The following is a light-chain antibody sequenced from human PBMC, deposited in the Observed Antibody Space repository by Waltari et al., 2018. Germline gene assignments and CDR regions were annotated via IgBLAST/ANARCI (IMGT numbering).Light chain of an antibody. V-gene: IGKV4-1*01. J-gene: IGKJ4*02. CDR1: QSVLYSSNNKNY. CDR3: QQCYSTPWT. CDR2: WAS. Sequence: DIVMTQSPDSLAVSLGERATINCKSSQSVLYSSNNKNYLAWYQQKPGQPPKLLIYWASTRESGVPDRFSGSGSGTDFTLTISSLQAEDVAVYYCQQCYSTPWTFGGGTKVEL.